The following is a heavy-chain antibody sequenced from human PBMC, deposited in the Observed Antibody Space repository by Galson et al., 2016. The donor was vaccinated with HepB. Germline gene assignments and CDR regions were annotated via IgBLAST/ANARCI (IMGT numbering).Heavy chain of an antibody. CDR3: AKGDSDFDY. Sequence: SLRLSCAASGFSFSSYGMHWVRQAPGKGLEWVAVISYDGNDKYYADSVKGRFTISRDNSKNTLNLQMNSLRAEYTAVYYRAKGDSDFDYWGQGTLVTVSS. CDR2: ISYDGNDK. CDR1: GFSFSSYG. V-gene: IGHV3-30*18. J-gene: IGHJ4*02. D-gene: IGHD2-15*01.